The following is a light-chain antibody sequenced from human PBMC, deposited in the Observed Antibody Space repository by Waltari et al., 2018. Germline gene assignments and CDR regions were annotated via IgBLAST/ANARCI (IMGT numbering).Light chain of an antibody. CDR1: QSVSSN. CDR3: QQYNNWPPWT. Sequence: EIVMTPSPATLSVSPGERAPLSSRASQSVSSNLAGYQQKPGQAPRLLIYGASTRATCIPARFSVSGSGTEFTLIISSLQSEDFAVYYCQQYNNWPPWTFGQVTKVEIK. J-gene: IGKJ1*01. CDR2: GAS. V-gene: IGKV3-15*01.